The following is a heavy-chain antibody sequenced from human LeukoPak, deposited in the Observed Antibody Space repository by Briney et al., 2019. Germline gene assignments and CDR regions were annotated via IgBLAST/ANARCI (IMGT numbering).Heavy chain of an antibody. V-gene: IGHV1-3*01. J-gene: IGHJ4*02. Sequence: GASVKVSCKASGYTFTSYAMHWVRQAPGQRLEWMGWINAGNGNTKYSQKFQGRVTITRDTSASTAYMELSSLRSEDTAVYYCARWDTAMVSVDYWGQGTLVTVSS. CDR2: INAGNGNT. CDR3: ARWDTAMVSVDY. D-gene: IGHD5-18*01. CDR1: GYTFTSYA.